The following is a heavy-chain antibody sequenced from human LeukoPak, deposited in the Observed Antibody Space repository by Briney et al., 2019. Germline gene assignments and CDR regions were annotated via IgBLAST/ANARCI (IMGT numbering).Heavy chain of an antibody. D-gene: IGHD6-19*01. CDR3: ATIRSGWSGDYYHYYGMDV. CDR1: GYTFTSYD. V-gene: IGHV1-8*01. Sequence: GASVKVSCKASGYTFTSYDINWVRQATGQGLEWMGWINPNSGNTGYAQKFQGRVTMTRTTSISTAYMELSSLKSEDTAVYYCATIRSGWSGDYYHYYGMDVWGQGTTVTVSS. J-gene: IGHJ6*02. CDR2: INPNSGNT.